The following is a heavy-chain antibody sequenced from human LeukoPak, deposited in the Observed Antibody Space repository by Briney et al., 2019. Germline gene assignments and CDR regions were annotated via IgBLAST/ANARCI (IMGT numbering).Heavy chain of an antibody. Sequence: SETLSLTCTVSGGSISSHYWSWIRQPPGKGLEWIGYIYYSGSTNYNPPLKSRVTISVDTSKNQFSLKLSSVTAADTAVYYCAREGGGNSPYFDYWGQGTLVTVSS. CDR1: GGSISSHY. V-gene: IGHV4-59*11. J-gene: IGHJ4*02. CDR3: AREGGGNSPYFDY. CDR2: IYYSGST. D-gene: IGHD4-23*01.